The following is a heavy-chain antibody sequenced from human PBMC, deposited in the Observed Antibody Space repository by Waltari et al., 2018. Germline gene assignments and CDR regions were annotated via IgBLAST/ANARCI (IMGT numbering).Heavy chain of an antibody. Sequence: QVQLVQSGAEVKKPGASVKVSCKASGYTFTSYAISWVRQAPGQGLEWMGGSIPIFGTANYAQKFQGRVTITTDESTSTAYMELSSLRSEDTAVYYCAREGQQLVPGYYYGMDVWGQGTTVTVSS. CDR1: GYTFTSYA. CDR3: AREGQQLVPGYYYGMDV. CDR2: SIPIFGTA. V-gene: IGHV1-69*01. D-gene: IGHD6-13*01. J-gene: IGHJ6*02.